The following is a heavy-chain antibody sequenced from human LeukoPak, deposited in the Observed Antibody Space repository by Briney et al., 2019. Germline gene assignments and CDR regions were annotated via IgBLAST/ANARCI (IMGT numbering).Heavy chain of an antibody. Sequence: ASVKVSCKASGYTFTSYYMHWVRQAPGQGLEWMGIINPSGGSTSYAQKFQGRVTMTRDTSTSTVYMELSSLRSEDTAVYYCARDPGYCSSTSCCGKLDYWGQGTLVTVSS. J-gene: IGHJ4*02. CDR2: INPSGGST. D-gene: IGHD2-2*01. V-gene: IGHV1-46*01. CDR1: GYTFTSYY. CDR3: ARDPGYCSSTSCCGKLDY.